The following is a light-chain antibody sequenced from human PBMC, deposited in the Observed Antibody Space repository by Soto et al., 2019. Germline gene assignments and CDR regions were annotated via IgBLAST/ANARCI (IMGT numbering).Light chain of an antibody. CDR1: QSVYNRF. V-gene: IGKV3-20*01. Sequence: EIVLTQAPGTLSLSPGERATLSCRASQSVYNRFLAWYQQNPGQAPRLLIYGASSRATGIPDRFSGSGSGTDFTLTISRLEPEDFAVYYCQRYGSSPQTCGQGTQLEIK. J-gene: IGKJ2*01. CDR3: QRYGSSPQT. CDR2: GAS.